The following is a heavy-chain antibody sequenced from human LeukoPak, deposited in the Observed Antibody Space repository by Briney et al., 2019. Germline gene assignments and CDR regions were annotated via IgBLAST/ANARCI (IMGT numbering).Heavy chain of an antibody. CDR2: IYYSGST. D-gene: IGHD2-21*02. CDR3: ARGIVVVTAKGDAFDI. V-gene: IGHV4-31*03. J-gene: IGHJ3*02. Sequence: PSETLSLTCTVSGGSISSGGYYWSWVRQHPGKGLEWIGYIYYSGSTYYNPSLKSRVTISVDTSKNQFSLKLSSVTAADTAVYYCARGIVVVTAKGDAFDIWGQGTMVTVSS. CDR1: GGSISSGGYY.